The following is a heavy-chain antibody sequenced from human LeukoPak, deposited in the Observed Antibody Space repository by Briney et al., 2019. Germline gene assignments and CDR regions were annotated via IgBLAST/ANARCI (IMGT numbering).Heavy chain of an antibody. D-gene: IGHD3-22*01. CDR2: IHYSGSP. Sequence: SETLSLTCTVPGGSINSNTYYWGWVRQPPGKRLEWIGSIHYSGSPYYYNYRGSPFYNPSLKSRITISVDTSKNQFSLKLSSVIAADTAIYYCARNDSGGFDAFDIWGQGTMVIVSS. V-gene: IGHV4-39*01. CDR1: GGSINSNTYY. J-gene: IGHJ3*02. CDR3: ARNDSGGFDAFDI.